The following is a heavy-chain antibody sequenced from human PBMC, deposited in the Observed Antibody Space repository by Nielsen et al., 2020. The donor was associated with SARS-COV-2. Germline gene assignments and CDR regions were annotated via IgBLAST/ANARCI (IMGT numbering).Heavy chain of an antibody. CDR3: ARGYYDILTGYPNWFDP. V-gene: IGHV3-74*01. CDR2: INSDGSST. J-gene: IGHJ5*02. Sequence: GESLKISCAASGFTFSSYWMSWVRQAPGKGLVWVSRINSDGSSTSYADSVKGRFTISRDNAKNTLYLQMNSLRAEDTAVYYCARGYYDILTGYPNWFDPWGQGTLVTVSS. CDR1: GFTFSSYW. D-gene: IGHD3-9*01.